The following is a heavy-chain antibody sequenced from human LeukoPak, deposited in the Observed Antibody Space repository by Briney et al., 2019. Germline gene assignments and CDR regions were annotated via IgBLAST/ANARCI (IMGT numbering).Heavy chain of an antibody. CDR2: IYYSGST. CDR3: ARGGISVFESLDY. J-gene: IGHJ4*02. Sequence: SETLSLTCTVSGGSISSYYWSWIRQPPGKGLEWIGYIYYSGSTNYNPSLKSRVTISVDTSKNQFSLKLSSVTAADTAVYYCARGGISVFESLDYWGQGTLVTVSS. V-gene: IGHV4-59*01. CDR1: GGSISSYY. D-gene: IGHD2-21*01.